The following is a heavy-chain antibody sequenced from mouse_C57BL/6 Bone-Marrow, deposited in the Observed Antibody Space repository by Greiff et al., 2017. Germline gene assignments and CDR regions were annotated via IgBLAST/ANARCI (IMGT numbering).Heavy chain of an antibody. CDR3: ARHGAPIYYGRRRGAIDY. J-gene: IGHJ4*01. CDR1: GYTFTEYT. V-gene: IGHV1-62-2*01. D-gene: IGHD2-1*01. CDR2: FYPGSGSI. Sequence: VQLQQSGAELVKPGASVKLSCKASGYTFTEYTIHWVKQRSGQGLEWIGWFYPGSGSIKYNEKFKDKATLTADKSSSTVYMELSRLTSEDSAVYVCARHGAPIYYGRRRGAIDYWGQGTSVTVSS.